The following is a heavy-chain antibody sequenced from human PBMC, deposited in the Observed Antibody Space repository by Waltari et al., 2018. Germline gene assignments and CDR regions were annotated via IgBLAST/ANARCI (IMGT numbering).Heavy chain of an antibody. CDR2: INTITGNP. CDR3: ARKGESGYVFSD. J-gene: IGHJ4*02. CDR1: GYTFTSSA. D-gene: IGHD5-12*01. Sequence: QVQLVQSGSELKKPGASVKVSCKASGYTFTSSAMNWVRQAPGHGLEWMGWINTITGNPTDAKGLTGLFVFALDTTVSTAYLQISSLKAEDAAVYYCARKGESGYVFSDWGQGTLVTVSS. V-gene: IGHV7-4-1*02.